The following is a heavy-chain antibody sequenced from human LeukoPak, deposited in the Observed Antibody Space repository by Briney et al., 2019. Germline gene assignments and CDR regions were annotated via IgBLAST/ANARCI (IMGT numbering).Heavy chain of an antibody. V-gene: IGHV1-46*01. Sequence: ASVKVSCKASGYTFTSYYMHWVRQAPGQGLEWMGIINPSGGSTSYAQKFQGRVTMTTDTSTSTAYMELRNLRSDDTAVYYCARDTADYYGSGFWGQGTLVTVSS. CDR1: GYTFTSYY. D-gene: IGHD3-10*01. J-gene: IGHJ1*01. CDR2: INPSGGST. CDR3: ARDTADYYGSGF.